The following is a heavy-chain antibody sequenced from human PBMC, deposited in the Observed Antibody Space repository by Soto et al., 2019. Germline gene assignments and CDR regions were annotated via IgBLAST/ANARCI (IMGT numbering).Heavy chain of an antibody. CDR1: GGTISGYY. CDR2: IYSSGNT. V-gene: IGHV4-4*07. CDR3: ARGQRFSDWFDP. D-gene: IGHD3-3*01. Sequence: QVHLQESGPGLVKPSETLSLTCSVSGGTISGYYWTWIRQPAGKGLEWIGRIYSSGNTKYNPSLQRLVTLSLDTSNNQFSLILTSVTAADTAVYYCARGQRFSDWFDPWGQGTLVTVSS. J-gene: IGHJ5*02.